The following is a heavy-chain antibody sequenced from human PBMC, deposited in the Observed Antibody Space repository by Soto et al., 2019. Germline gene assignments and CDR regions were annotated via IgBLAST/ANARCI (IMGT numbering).Heavy chain of an antibody. J-gene: IGHJ5*02. Sequence: EVQLVESGGGLVQPGGSLKLSCVASGYTFSGSAFHWVRQASGKGLEWVGRIRGKANSYETAYAESVKGRFTISRDDSMNTAFLQMNSLKTEDTAVYYCTSRYCSSASCHTWGQGTRVTVSS. CDR1: GYTFSGSA. CDR3: TSRYCSSASCHT. CDR2: IRGKANSYET. V-gene: IGHV3-73*01. D-gene: IGHD2-2*01.